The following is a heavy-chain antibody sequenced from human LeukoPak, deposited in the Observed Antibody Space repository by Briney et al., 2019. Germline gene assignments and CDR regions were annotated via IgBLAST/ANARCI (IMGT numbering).Heavy chain of an antibody. D-gene: IGHD2-15*01. CDR1: GFTFSSYG. CDR2: ITGGGADT. J-gene: IGHJ4*02. V-gene: IGHV3-23*01. Sequence: GVSLRLSCAASGFTFSSYGMNWVRRAPGKGLEWVSVITGGGADTYQIDSVKGRFTISRDNSKNTLYLQMNSLRAEDTAVYFCAKGTLGHCNGASCYPLDYWGQGTLVTVSS. CDR3: AKGTLGHCNGASCYPLDY.